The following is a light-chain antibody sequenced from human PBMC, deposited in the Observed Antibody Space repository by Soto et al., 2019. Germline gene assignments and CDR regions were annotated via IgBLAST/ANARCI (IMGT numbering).Light chain of an antibody. CDR2: EVS. CDR3: SSYAGSNNLGV. V-gene: IGLV2-8*01. CDR1: SSDVGGYNY. J-gene: IGLJ1*01. Sequence: QSVLTQPPSPSGAPWQSVPISCPWTSSDVGGYNYVSWYQQHPGKAPKLMIYEVSKRPSGVPDRFSGSKSGNTASLTVSGLQAEDEADYYCSSYAGSNNLGVFGTGTKVTVL.